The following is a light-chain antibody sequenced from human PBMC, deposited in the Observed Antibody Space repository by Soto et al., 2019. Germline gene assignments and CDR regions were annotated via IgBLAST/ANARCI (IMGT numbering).Light chain of an antibody. V-gene: IGKV1-33*01. CDR3: QQSSSWPLT. CDR1: QDISNY. Sequence: DIQMTQSPSSLSASVGDRVTITCQASQDISNYLNWYQQKPGKAPKLLIYDASNLETGVPSRFSGSGSATDFTFTISSLQPEDIAVYYCQQSSSWPLTLAPGTNVDIK. J-gene: IGKJ3*01. CDR2: DAS.